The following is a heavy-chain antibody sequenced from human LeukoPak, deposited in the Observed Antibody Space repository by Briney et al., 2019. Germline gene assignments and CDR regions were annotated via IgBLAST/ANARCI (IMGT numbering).Heavy chain of an antibody. CDR3: ARGLITYYDFWSGYSPNWYFDL. V-gene: IGHV4-61*10. D-gene: IGHD3-3*01. Sequence: SETLSLTCTVSGGSISSGSYYWSWIRQPAGKGLEWIGYIYYSGSTNYNPSLKSRVTISVDTSKNQFSLKLSSVTAADTAVYYCARGLITYYDFWSGYSPNWYFDLWGRGTLVTVSS. CDR1: GGSISSGSYY. CDR2: IYYSGST. J-gene: IGHJ2*01.